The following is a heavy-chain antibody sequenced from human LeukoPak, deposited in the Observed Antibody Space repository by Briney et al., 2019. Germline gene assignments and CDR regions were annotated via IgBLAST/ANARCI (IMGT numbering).Heavy chain of an antibody. CDR2: INPIGST. Sequence: SETLSLTCAVYGGSLSGYYWSWIRQPPGEGLEWIGEINPIGSTNYNPSLKSRVPISVETSKNQFSLKLSSVTAADPAVYYCAASGTGLEQDETKNWFQPWGQGTLVTVSS. D-gene: IGHD3-10*01. V-gene: IGHV4-34*01. CDR1: GGSLSGYY. CDR3: AASGTGLEQDETKNWFQP. J-gene: IGHJ5*02.